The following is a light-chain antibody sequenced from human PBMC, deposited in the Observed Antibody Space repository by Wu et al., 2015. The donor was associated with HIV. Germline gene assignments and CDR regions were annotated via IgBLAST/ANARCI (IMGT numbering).Light chain of an antibody. V-gene: IGKV3-20*01. CDR2: GAS. CDR1: PSVNTNY. J-gene: IGKJ5*01. CDR3: QQYVTSIT. Sequence: EIMLTQSPDTLSLSPGERATLFCRASPSVNTNYLSWFQHKPGQPPRLLIHGASSRAPGIPDRFSGSGSGTDFTLTINRLEPEDFAVYYCQQYVTSITFGQGTRLEIK.